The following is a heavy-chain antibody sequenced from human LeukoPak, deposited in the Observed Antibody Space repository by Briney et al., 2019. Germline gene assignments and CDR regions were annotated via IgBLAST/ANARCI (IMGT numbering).Heavy chain of an antibody. CDR2: INDIGVHI. CDR3: ARGHYGYWFDP. Sequence: GGSLRLSCAASGFIFNKFSMNWVRQAPGTGLEWVSSINDIGVHIYYADSVKGRFTISRDNAKNSLYLQMSSLRVEDTAVYYCARGHYGYWFDPWGQGTLVTVSS. D-gene: IGHD4-17*01. V-gene: IGHV3-21*01. CDR1: GFIFNKFS. J-gene: IGHJ5*02.